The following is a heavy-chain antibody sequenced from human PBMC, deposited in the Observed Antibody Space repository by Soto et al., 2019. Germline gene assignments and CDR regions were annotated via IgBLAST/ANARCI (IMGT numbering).Heavy chain of an antibody. D-gene: IGHD3-22*01. J-gene: IGHJ5*02. CDR3: ARSYYDSSGYYYVNWFDP. CDR2: IYYSGST. CDR1: GGSISSYY. Sequence: SETLSLTCTVSGGSISSYYWSWIRQPPGKGLEWIGYIYYSGSTNYNPSLKSRVTISVDTSKNQFSLKLSSVTAADTAVYYCARSYYDSSGYYYVNWFDPWGQGTLVTVSS. V-gene: IGHV4-59*01.